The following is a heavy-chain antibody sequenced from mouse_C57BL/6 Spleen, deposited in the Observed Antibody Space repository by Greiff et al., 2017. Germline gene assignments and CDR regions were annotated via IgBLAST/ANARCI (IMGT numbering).Heavy chain of an antibody. CDR3: ARYSNYDLCAY. CDR2: IHRSDSDT. V-gene: IGHV1-74*01. CDR1: GYTFTSYW. D-gene: IGHD2-5*01. Sequence: VQLLQPGADLVKPGASVKVSCKASGYTFTSYWMPWVKQRPGQGLEWIGRIHRSDSDTNYNQKFQGKATLTVDKSTSTAYMQLSCLTSKDSAVYYCARYSNYDLCAYWGQGTLVTVSA. J-gene: IGHJ3*01.